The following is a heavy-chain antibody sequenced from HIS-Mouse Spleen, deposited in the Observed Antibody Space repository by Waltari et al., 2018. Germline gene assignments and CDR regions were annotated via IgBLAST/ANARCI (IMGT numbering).Heavy chain of an antibody. CDR3: ARGRFHSWNDAFDI. V-gene: IGHV4-34*01. D-gene: IGHD1-1*01. CDR1: GGSFSGYY. Sequence: QVQLQQWGAGLLKPSETLSLTCAVYGGSFSGYYWSWIHQPPGKGLEWIGEINHSGSTNYNPALKSRVTRSVDTSKNQFSLKLSSVTAADTAVYYCARGRFHSWNDAFDIWGQGTMVTVSS. J-gene: IGHJ3*02. CDR2: INHSGST.